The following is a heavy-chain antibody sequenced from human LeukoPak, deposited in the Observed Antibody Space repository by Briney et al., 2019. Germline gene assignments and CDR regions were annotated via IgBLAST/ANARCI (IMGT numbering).Heavy chain of an antibody. D-gene: IGHD4-17*01. CDR3: SRTRGDYGDYFFDL. CDR1: GFSFSNSE. J-gene: IGHJ4*02. Sequence: GGSLRLSCAASGFSFSNSEMHWVRQAPGKGLEWISYISNGGGNKFYANSVKGRFTISRDNANKSLYLQMSSLRAEDTAVYYCSRTRGDYGDYFFDLWGQGTLVTVSS. CDR2: ISNGGGNK. V-gene: IGHV3-48*03.